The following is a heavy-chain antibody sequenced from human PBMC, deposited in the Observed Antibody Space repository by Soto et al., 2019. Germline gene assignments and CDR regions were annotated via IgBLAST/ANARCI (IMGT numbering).Heavy chain of an antibody. V-gene: IGHV4-59*01. CDR2: LHYTGTS. CDR3: TRGGGWLTDY. D-gene: IGHD2-15*01. Sequence: QVQLHESGPRLVKPSETLSLTCTVSGGSLSGYYWSWIRQPPGKSLEWIGNLHYTGTSNHNPSLRSRVTMSLDTSTNLFSLKLSSVTAADTAFYYCTRGGGWLTDYWGQGTLVTVSS. CDR1: GGSLSGYY. J-gene: IGHJ4*02.